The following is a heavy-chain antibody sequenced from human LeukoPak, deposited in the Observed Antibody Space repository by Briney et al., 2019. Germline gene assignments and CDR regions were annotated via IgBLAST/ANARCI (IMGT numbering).Heavy chain of an antibody. CDR2: IFYSGNT. V-gene: IGHV4-39*01. CDR3: ARRHYEMRFDP. J-gene: IGHJ5*02. CDR1: GGSISSSNYY. D-gene: IGHD3-3*01. Sequence: SETLSLICTVSGGSISSSNYYWGWIRQPPGKGLEWIGSIFYSGNTYYNPSLKSRVTISIDTSKNQFSLKLSSVTAADTAVYYCARRHYEMRFDPWGQGTLVTVSS.